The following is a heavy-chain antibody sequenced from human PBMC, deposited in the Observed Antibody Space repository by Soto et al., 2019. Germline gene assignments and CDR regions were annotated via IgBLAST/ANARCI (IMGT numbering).Heavy chain of an antibody. CDR1: GFSLSNARMG. V-gene: IGHV2-26*01. D-gene: IGHD1-26*01. CDR3: ARHGRGVGARPRDC. Sequence: QVTLRESGPVLVKPTETLTLTCTVSGFSLSNARMGVSWIRQPPGKALEWLAHIFSNDEKSYNTSLKSRLTFSKDTSKSKLVLTITNRDPVDTATYYCARHGRGVGARPRDCWGQGTLVTVSS. J-gene: IGHJ4*02. CDR2: IFSNDEK.